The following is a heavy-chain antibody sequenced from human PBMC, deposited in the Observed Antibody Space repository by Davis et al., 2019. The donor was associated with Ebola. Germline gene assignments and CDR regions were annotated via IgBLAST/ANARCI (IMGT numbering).Heavy chain of an antibody. V-gene: IGHV1-18*04. CDR1: GYTFTGYY. J-gene: IGHJ5*02. CDR3: ARSIAATTGWFDP. CDR2: INPHNGNT. Sequence: AASVKVSCKASGYTFTGYYMHWVRQAPGQGLEWMGWINPHNGNTNYAQKLQGRVTMTTDTSTSTAYMELRSLRSDDTAVYYCARSIAATTGWFDPWGQGTLVTVSS. D-gene: IGHD6-25*01.